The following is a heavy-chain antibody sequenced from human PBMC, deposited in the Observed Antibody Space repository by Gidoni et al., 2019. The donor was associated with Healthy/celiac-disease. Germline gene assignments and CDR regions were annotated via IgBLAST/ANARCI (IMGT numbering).Heavy chain of an antibody. CDR2: ISSNGGST. J-gene: IGHJ4*02. Sequence: EVQLVESGGGMVQPGGSLRLSCSASGFTFSSHARHWVRQAPGKGLEYVSAISSNGGSTYYADSVKGRFTISRDNSKNTLYLQMSSLRAEDTAVYYCVKEVGYYGSGSHFDYWGQGTLVTVSS. CDR3: VKEVGYYGSGSHFDY. CDR1: GFTFSSHA. D-gene: IGHD3-10*01. V-gene: IGHV3-64D*06.